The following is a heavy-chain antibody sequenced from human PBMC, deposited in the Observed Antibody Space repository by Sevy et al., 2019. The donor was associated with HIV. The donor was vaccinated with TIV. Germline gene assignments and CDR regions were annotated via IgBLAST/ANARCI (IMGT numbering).Heavy chain of an antibody. J-gene: IGHJ4*02. CDR2: ITSSGDTT. D-gene: IGHD3-22*01. Sequence: GGSLRLSCAVSGFTFGNYAMSWVRQALGKGLEWVSSITSSGDTTYYTDSVKGRFTISRDNSKNTLYLQMNSLRAEDTAVYFCAKEQGYYYDRTGEYYFDYWGQGTLVTVSS. V-gene: IGHV3-23*01. CDR3: AKEQGYYYDRTGEYYFDY. CDR1: GFTFGNYA.